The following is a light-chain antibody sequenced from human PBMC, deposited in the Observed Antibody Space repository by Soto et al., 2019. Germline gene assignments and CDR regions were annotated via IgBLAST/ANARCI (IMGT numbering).Light chain of an antibody. CDR1: QSVSSN. J-gene: IGKJ1*01. CDR3: QQYNNWPWT. CDR2: GAS. Sequence: EIVMTQSPATLSVSPGERATLPCRASQSVSSNLAWYQQKPGQAPRLLIHGASTRATGIPARFSGSGSGTEFTLTISSLQSEDFAVYYCQQYNNWPWTFGQGTKVDIK. V-gene: IGKV3-15*01.